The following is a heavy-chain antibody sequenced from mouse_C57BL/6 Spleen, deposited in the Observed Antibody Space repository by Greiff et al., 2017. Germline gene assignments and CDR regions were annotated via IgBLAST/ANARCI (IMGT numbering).Heavy chain of an antibody. CDR3: ARTYYGSSYSYWYFDV. D-gene: IGHD1-1*01. Sequence: QVQLQQPGAELVMPGASVKLSCKASGYTFTSYWMHWVKQRPGQGLEWIGEIDPSDSYTTYNQKFKGKSTLTVDKSSSTAYMQLSSLTSEDSAVYYCARTYYGSSYSYWYFDVWGTGTTVTVSS. J-gene: IGHJ1*03. V-gene: IGHV1-69*01. CDR1: GYTFTSYW. CDR2: IDPSDSYT.